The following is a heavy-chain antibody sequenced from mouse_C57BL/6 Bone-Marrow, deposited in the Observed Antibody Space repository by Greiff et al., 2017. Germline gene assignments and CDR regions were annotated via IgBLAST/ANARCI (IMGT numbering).Heavy chain of an antibody. J-gene: IGHJ4*01. CDR2: IYPGSGST. CDR3: ARGGWLLYYYAMDY. Sequence: QVHVKQSGAELVKPGASVKMSCKASGYTFTSYWITWVKQRPGQGLEWIGDIYPGSGSTNYNEKFKSKATLTVDTSSSTAYMQLSSLTSEDSAVYYCARGGWLLYYYAMDYWGQGTSVTVSS. V-gene: IGHV1-55*01. D-gene: IGHD2-3*01. CDR1: GYTFTSYW.